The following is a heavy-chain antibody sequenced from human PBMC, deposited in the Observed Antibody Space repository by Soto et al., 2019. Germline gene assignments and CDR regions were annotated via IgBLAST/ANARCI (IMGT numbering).Heavy chain of an antibody. CDR3: ARHRGPAPVY. Sequence: SETLSLTCTVSGGSISGYYWTWIRQPPGKGLEWVGSLFYGGTTDYNPALKSRLTMSLDTSKNHFSLKLRSVTAADTAVYYCARHRGPAPVYWGQGTLVTVSS. CDR1: GGSISGYY. J-gene: IGHJ4*02. D-gene: IGHD3-10*01. CDR2: LFYGGTT. V-gene: IGHV4-39*01.